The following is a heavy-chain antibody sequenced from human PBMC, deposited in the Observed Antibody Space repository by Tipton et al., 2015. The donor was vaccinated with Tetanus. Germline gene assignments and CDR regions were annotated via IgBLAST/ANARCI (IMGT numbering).Heavy chain of an antibody. J-gene: IGHJ3*02. CDR2: IYYSGST. Sequence: TLSLTCAVYGGSFSGYYWSWIRQPPGKGLEWIGYIYYSGSTNYNPSLKSRVTISVDTSKNQFSLKLSSVTAADTAVYYCATPAAGTPHDAFDIWGQGTMVTVSS. CDR3: ATPAAGTPHDAFDI. V-gene: IGHV4-59*01. D-gene: IGHD6-13*01. CDR1: GGSFSGYY.